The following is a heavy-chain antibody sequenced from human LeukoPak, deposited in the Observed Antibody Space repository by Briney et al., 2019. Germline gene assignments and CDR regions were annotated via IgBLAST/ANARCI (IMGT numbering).Heavy chain of an antibody. J-gene: IGHJ6*03. CDR3: AGAFSGDVNMDG. Sequence: SVKVSCKASGGTFSSYAISWVRQAPGQGLEWMGGIIPIFGTANYAQKFQGRVTITADESTSTAYMELSSLRSEATAVYYFAGAFSGDVNMDGWGKGSTVTVSS. D-gene: IGHD1-26*01. V-gene: IGHV1-69*01. CDR1: GGTFSSYA. CDR2: IIPIFGTA.